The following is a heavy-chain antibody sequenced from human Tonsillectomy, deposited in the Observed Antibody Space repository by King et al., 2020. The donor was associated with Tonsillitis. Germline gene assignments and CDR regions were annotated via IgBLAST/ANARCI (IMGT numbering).Heavy chain of an antibody. J-gene: IGHJ3*02. Sequence: QLQESGPGLVKPSETLSLTCTVSGGSISTYYWSWIRQPPGKGLEWIGYIHYSGSTNYNPSLKSRVTISVDTSKNQFSLKLSSVTAADTAVYYCARDGAYDYVWGSYHDAFDIWGQGTMVTVSS. CDR3: ARDGAYDYVWGSYHDAFDI. D-gene: IGHD3-16*02. V-gene: IGHV4-59*01. CDR2: IHYSGST. CDR1: GGSISTYY.